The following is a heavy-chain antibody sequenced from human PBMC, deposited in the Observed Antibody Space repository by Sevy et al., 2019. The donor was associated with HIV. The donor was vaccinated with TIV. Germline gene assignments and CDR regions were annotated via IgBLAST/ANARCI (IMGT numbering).Heavy chain of an antibody. V-gene: IGHV3-7*01. CDR3: ARERWDFWSGYWRDAFDI. Sequence: GGSLRLSCAASGFTFSSYWMSWVRQAPGKGLEWVANIKQDGSVKYYVDSVKGRFTISRDNAKNSLYLQMNSLRAEDTAVYYCARERWDFWSGYWRDAFDIWGQGTMVTVSS. CDR1: GFTFSSYW. D-gene: IGHD3-3*01. J-gene: IGHJ3*02. CDR2: IKQDGSVK.